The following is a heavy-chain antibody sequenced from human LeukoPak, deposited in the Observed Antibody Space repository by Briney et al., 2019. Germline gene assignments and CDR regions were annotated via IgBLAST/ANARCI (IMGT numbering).Heavy chain of an antibody. CDR1: GYTLSELS. J-gene: IGHJ4*02. CDR3: ATVVGGSSAPLAFDY. V-gene: IGHV1-24*01. CDR2: FEPEDGET. Sequence: ASVKLSCTVAGYTLSELSMHWVRQAPGQGLEWKGGFEPEDGETIYAQKFQGTVTMTEDTSTDTAYMELSSLRSEDTAVYYCATVVGGSSAPLAFDYWGQGTLVTVSS. D-gene: IGHD6-25*01.